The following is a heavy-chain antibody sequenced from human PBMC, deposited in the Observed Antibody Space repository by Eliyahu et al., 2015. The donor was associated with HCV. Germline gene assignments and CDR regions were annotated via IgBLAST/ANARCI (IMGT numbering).Heavy chain of an antibody. CDR3: ARGHPTTHWYFDL. D-gene: IGHD1-1*01. CDR1: GFIYXDSY. CDR2: ISGRNEYT. V-gene: IGHV3-11*05. Sequence: QVQLVESGGGLVKPGGSLGLSGGASGFIYXDSYXSWXRQAPGKGLGWVSYISGRNEYTKYADSVKGRFTISRDNAKNSLYLQMNSLRAEDTAVYYCARGHPTTHWYFDLWGRGTLVTVSS. J-gene: IGHJ2*01.